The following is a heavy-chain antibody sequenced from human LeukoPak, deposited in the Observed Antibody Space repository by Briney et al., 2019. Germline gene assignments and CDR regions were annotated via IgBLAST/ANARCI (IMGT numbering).Heavy chain of an antibody. CDR3: ARGEYCSSTSCFLIDP. D-gene: IGHD2-2*01. CDR2: ISSNGGST. Sequence: PGGSLRLSCSASGFTFSSYAMYWVRQAPGKGLEYVSGISSNGGSTNYADSVKGRFTISRDNSKNTLYLQMNSLRAEDTAVYYCARGEYCSSTSCFLIDPWGQGTLVTVSS. V-gene: IGHV3-64*04. CDR1: GFTFSSYA. J-gene: IGHJ5*02.